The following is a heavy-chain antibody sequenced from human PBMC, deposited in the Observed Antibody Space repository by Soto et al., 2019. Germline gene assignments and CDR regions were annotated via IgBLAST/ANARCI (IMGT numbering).Heavy chain of an antibody. CDR2: FSLSGTT. D-gene: IGHD2-8*02. CDR3: ARGMTPPGAPAWYYFDS. V-gene: IGHV4-4*07. Sequence: DTLSLTCTVSGASITGSFFWSWIRQPAGKGLEWIGRFSLSGTTNYNPSLRSRVTMSADVSKNQFSLRLTSVTAADTALYYCARGMTPPGAPAWYYFDSWGQGTLVTVSS. J-gene: IGHJ4*02. CDR1: GASITGSFF.